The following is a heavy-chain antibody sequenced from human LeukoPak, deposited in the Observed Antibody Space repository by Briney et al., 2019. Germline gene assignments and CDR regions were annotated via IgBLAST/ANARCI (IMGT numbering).Heavy chain of an antibody. CDR2: ISSNGAGT. D-gene: IGHD1-26*01. CDR3: VKGGSEGGDY. J-gene: IGHJ4*02. Sequence: GGSLRLSCAASGFTFSSYEMNWVRQAPGKGLEYVSAISSNGAGTYYVDSVKGRFTISRDNSKNTLYLQMSSLRLEDTALYYCVKGGSEGGDYWGQGTLVTVSS. CDR1: GFTFSSYE. V-gene: IGHV3-64D*09.